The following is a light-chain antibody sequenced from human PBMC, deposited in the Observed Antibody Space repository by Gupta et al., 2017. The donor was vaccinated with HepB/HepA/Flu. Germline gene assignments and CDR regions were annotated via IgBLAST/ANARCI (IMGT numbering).Light chain of an antibody. CDR1: QSVGTY. CDR2: DAS. V-gene: IGKV3-11*01. J-gene: IGKJ3*01. Sequence: EIVLTQSPATLSLSPGERATLSCRATQSVGTYLAWYQHKPGQAPRLLIDDASNRATGIPARFSGSGSGTDFTLTISSLEPEDFAVYYCQQRSDWPLFTFGPGTRVEIK. CDR3: QQRSDWPLFT.